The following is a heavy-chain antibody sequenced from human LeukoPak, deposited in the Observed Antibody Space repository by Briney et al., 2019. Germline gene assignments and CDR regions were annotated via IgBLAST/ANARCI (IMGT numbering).Heavy chain of an antibody. V-gene: IGHV3-11*04. CDR3: ARAPSYSSGWS. CDR2: IGGTAGNT. CDR1: GRTFTEYY. J-gene: IGHJ4*02. Sequence: PGGSLRLSCAASGRTFTEYYMHWIRQAPGKGLEWVSFIGGTAGNTYYADSVKGRFTISRDNAKNSLYLQMNSLRAEDTAVYYCARAPSYSSGWSWGQGTLVTVSS. D-gene: IGHD6-19*01.